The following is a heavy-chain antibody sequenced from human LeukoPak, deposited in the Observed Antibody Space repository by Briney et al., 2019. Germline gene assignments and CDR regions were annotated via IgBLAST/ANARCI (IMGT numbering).Heavy chain of an antibody. CDR2: IKEDGSDK. V-gene: IGHV3-7*01. CDR1: DFSFITYA. Sequence: QPGGSLRLSCAASDFSFITYAMSWVRQAPGKGLEWVANIKEDGSDKYYVDSVKGRFTISRDNSKNSLYLQMNSLRAEDTAVYYCARVITVYNDYEEVAEYFQHWGQGTLVIVSS. D-gene: IGHD4-17*01. J-gene: IGHJ1*01. CDR3: ARVITVYNDYEEVAEYFQH.